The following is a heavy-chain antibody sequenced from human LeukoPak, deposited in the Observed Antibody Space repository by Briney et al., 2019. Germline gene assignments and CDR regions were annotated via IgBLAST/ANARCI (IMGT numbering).Heavy chain of an antibody. D-gene: IGHD3-22*01. CDR1: GFTFSNYA. J-gene: IGHJ4*02. CDR2: ISGDGVRS. CDR3: AKRDAYDTSGFSSLFDY. Sequence: GGSLRLSCAASGFTFSNYAMGWVRQAPGKGLEWVSGISGDGVRSYYADSVKGRFTISRDNSKNTLYLQVNSLRAEDTAVYYCAKRDAYDTSGFSSLFDYWGQGTLVTVSS. V-gene: IGHV3-23*01.